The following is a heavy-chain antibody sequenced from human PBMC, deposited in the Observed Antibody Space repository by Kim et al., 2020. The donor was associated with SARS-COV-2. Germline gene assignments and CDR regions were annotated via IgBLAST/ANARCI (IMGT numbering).Heavy chain of an antibody. J-gene: IGHJ3*02. Sequence: SETLSLTCTVSGGSISSYYWSWIRQPPGKGLEWIGYIYYSGSTNYNPSLKSRVTISVDTSKNQFSLKLSSVTAADTAVYYCARVSGGWYPDAFDIWGQGTMVTVSS. CDR2: IYYSGST. CDR3: ARVSGGWYPDAFDI. D-gene: IGHD6-19*01. V-gene: IGHV4-59*01. CDR1: GGSISSYY.